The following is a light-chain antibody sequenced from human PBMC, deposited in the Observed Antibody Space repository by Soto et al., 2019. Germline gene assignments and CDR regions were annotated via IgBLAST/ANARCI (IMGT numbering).Light chain of an antibody. V-gene: IGKV1-12*01. CDR3: QQVNSFPYT. CDR2: SAS. J-gene: IGKJ2*01. Sequence: IQMTQSPSSVSASVGDRVTITCRASERITTWLAWYQQKPGKAPKLLIYSASTLQSGVPSRFSGSGSGTDFSLTINSLQPEDFATYYCQQVNSFPYTFGQGTKVEIK. CDR1: ERITTW.